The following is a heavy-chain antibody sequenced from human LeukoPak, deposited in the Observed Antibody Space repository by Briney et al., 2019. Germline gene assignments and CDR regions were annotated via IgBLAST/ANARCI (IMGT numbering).Heavy chain of an antibody. D-gene: IGHD3-3*01. CDR3: AKGWSGYFRSPFDL. J-gene: IGHJ3*01. Sequence: GGSLRLSCAASGFTFSSYGMHWVRQAPSKGLEWVAFIRYDGSNKYYADSVKGRFTISRGNSKNTVYLQMNSLRTEDTAIYYCAKGWSGYFRSPFDLWGRGTMVTVSS. V-gene: IGHV3-30*02. CDR2: IRYDGSNK. CDR1: GFTFSSYG.